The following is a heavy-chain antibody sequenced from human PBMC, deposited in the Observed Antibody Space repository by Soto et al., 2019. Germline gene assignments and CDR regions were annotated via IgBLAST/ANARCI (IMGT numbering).Heavy chain of an antibody. CDR3: ATLHHCSSTSCNDY. V-gene: IGHV1-69*02. CDR2: IIPILGIA. J-gene: IGHJ4*02. Sequence: GASVKVSCKASGGTFSSYTISWVRQAPGQGLEWMGRIIPILGIANYAQKFQGRVTITADKSTSTAYMELSSLRSEDTAVYYCATLHHCSSTSCNDYWGQGTLVTVSS. CDR1: GGTFSSYT. D-gene: IGHD2-2*01.